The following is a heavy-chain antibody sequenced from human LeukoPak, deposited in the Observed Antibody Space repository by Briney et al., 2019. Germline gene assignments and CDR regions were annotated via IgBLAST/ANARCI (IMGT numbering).Heavy chain of an antibody. D-gene: IGHD6-13*01. J-gene: IGHJ4*02. V-gene: IGHV3-21*01. CDR2: ISSSSSYI. Sequence: GGSLRLSCAASGFTFSSCSMNWVRQAPGKGLEWVSSISSSSSYIYYADSVKGRFTISRDNAKNSLYLQMNSLRAEDTAVYYCARERIAAADYWGQGTLVTVSS. CDR1: GFTFSSCS. CDR3: ARERIAAADY.